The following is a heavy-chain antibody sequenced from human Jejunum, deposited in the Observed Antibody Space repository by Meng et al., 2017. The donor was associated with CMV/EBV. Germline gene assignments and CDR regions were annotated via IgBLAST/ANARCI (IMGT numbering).Heavy chain of an antibody. CDR2: ITGSGDII. Sequence: LELVCAAYGFPFGAYYMTWVRQATGKGLEWVSYITGSGDIIYYADSVKGRFTISRDNAKSSLYLEINSLRAEDTAVYYCARGNYGFDYWGQGTLVTVSS. CDR1: GFPFGAYY. CDR3: ARGNYGFDY. V-gene: IGHV3-11*01. D-gene: IGHD4-17*01. J-gene: IGHJ4*02.